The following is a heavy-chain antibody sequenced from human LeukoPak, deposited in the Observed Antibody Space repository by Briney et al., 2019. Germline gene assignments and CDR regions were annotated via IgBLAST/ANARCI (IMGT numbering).Heavy chain of an antibody. CDR1: GGTFSSYA. CDR2: IIPIFGTA. V-gene: IGHV1-69*13. Sequence: AASVKVSCKASGGTFSSYAISWVRQAPGQGLEWMGGIIPIFGTANYAQKFQGRVTITADESTSTAYMELSSLRSEDTAVYYCARDLGYCSITSCPQAFDIWGQGTMVTVSS. J-gene: IGHJ3*02. CDR3: ARDLGYCSITSCPQAFDI. D-gene: IGHD2-2*01.